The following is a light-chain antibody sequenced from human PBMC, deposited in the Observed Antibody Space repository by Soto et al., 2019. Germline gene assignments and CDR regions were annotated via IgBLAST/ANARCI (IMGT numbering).Light chain of an antibody. Sequence: EVVLTQSPATLSVSPGERVTVSCRASQIIDSSLAWYQQIPGQAPRLLFYGASSRATGLPPRFSASGYGTDFTLTISSVQSEDLALYYCQQYHNWPITFGQGTLLEI. CDR3: QQYHNWPIT. CDR2: GAS. V-gene: IGKV3-15*01. CDR1: QIIDSS. J-gene: IGKJ5*01.